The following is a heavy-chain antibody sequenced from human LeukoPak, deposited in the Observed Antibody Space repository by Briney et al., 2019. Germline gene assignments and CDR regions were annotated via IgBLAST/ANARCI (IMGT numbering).Heavy chain of an antibody. D-gene: IGHD4-17*01. V-gene: IGHV3-21*01. CDR3: ARARGYGDYAPDY. CDR2: ISSSSSYT. CDR1: GFTFSSYS. J-gene: IGHJ4*02. Sequence: GGSLRLPCAASGFTFSSYSMNWVRQAPGKRLEWVSSISSSSSYTYYADSVKGRFTISRDNAKNSLYLQMNSLRAEDTAVYYCARARGYGDYAPDYWGQGTLVTVSS.